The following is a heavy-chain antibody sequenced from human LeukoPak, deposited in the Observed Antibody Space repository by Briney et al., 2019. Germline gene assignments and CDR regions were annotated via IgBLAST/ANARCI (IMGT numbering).Heavy chain of an antibody. CDR3: ARGACSNTSCYYYFDY. D-gene: IGHD2-2*01. V-gene: IGHV3-48*01. Sequence: GGSLRLSCRASGFTFDDYAMHWVRQVPGKGLEWVSYISSSSSTIYYADSVKGRFTISRDNAKNSLYLQMNSLRAEDTGVYYCARGACSNTSCYYYFDYWGQGTLVTVSS. CDR2: ISSSSSTI. CDR1: GFTFDDYA. J-gene: IGHJ4*02.